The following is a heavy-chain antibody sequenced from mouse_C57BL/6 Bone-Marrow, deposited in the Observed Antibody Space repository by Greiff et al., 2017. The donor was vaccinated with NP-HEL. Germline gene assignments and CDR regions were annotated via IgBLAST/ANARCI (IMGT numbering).Heavy chain of an antibody. CDR3: AKKNYGRGDWYFDV. CDR1: GFSLTSYG. J-gene: IGHJ1*03. Sequence: VHLVESGPGLVQPSQSLSITCTVSGFSLTSYGVHWVRQSPGKGLEWLGVIWRGGSTDYNAAFMSRLSITKDNSKSQVFFKMNSLQADDTAIYYCAKKNYGRGDWYFDVWGTGTTVTVSS. CDR2: IWRGGST. D-gene: IGHD1-1*01. V-gene: IGHV2-5*01.